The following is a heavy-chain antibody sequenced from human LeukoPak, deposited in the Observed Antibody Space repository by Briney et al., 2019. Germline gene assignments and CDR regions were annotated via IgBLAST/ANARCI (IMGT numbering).Heavy chain of an antibody. D-gene: IGHD3-9*01. CDR1: DGSISSSNW. CDR3: ARRRLDWLFDY. CDR2: IHHSGST. V-gene: IGHV4-4*02. Sequence: PSETLSLTCSVSDGSISSSNWWSWVRQPPGKGLEWIGEIHHSGSTNYNPSLKSRVTMSADKSKNQFSLKVSSVSAADTAVYFCARRRLDWLFDYWGQGTLVTVSS. J-gene: IGHJ4*02.